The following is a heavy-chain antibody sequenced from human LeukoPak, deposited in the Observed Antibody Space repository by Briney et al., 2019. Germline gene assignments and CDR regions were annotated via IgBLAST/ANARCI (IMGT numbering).Heavy chain of an antibody. D-gene: IGHD3-10*01. J-gene: IGHJ6*02. V-gene: IGHV4-30-4*01. Sequence: PSHTVSLPCTLSGHSESRGNYYWTPIRRPPAGGLEWNGYIQYSGSTYFNRDRKIRVTMSVDTSKNQFSLKLSSVTAADTAVYYCARGPLGFGELPYGMDVWGQGTTITVSS. CDR2: IQYSGST. CDR1: GHSESRGNYY. CDR3: ARGPLGFGELPYGMDV.